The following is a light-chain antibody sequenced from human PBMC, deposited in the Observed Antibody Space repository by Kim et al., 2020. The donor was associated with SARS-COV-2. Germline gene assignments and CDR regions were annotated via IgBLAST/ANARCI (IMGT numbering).Light chain of an antibody. CDR1: QSVSSN. Sequence: GSPGERATLSCRASQSVSSNLAWYQQKPGQAPRLLIYGASTRATGIPARFSGSGSGTEFTLTISSLQSEDFAVYYCQQYNKWPLTFGGGTKVDIK. CDR2: GAS. V-gene: IGKV3-15*01. CDR3: QQYNKWPLT. J-gene: IGKJ4*01.